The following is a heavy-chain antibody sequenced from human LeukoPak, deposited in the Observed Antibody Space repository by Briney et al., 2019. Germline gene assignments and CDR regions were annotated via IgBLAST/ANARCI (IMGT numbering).Heavy chain of an antibody. CDR2: ISSSSSTI. J-gene: IGHJ5*02. Sequence: GGSLRLSCAASGFTFSSYSMNWVRQAPGKGLEWVSYISSSSSTIYYADSVKGRFTISRDNAKNSLYLHMNSLRAEDTAVYYCARDRGYYGSGEDWFDPWGQGTLVTVSS. D-gene: IGHD3-10*01. CDR3: ARDRGYYGSGEDWFDP. V-gene: IGHV3-48*04. CDR1: GFTFSSYS.